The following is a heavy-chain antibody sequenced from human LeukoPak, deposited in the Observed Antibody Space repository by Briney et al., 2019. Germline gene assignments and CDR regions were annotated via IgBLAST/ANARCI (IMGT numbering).Heavy chain of an antibody. CDR1: GASISTNY. V-gene: IGHV4-4*07. D-gene: IGHD3-22*01. CDR2: IYNSGNT. Sequence: SSETLSLTCSVSGASISTNYWSWIRQPAGKGLEWIGRIYNSGNTNYSPSLESRVTMSADTSKNHSSLRLTSVTAADTAVYYCARGSFDSSGYYVFGYWGQGRLVTVSS. J-gene: IGHJ4*02. CDR3: ARGSFDSSGYYVFGY.